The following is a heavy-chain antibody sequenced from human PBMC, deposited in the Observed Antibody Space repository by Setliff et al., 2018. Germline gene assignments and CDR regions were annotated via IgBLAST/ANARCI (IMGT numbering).Heavy chain of an antibody. CDR1: GGSISSSSYY. CDR3: ARVAAYSSSWYNYYYGMDV. Sequence: SETLSLTFTVSGGSISSSSYYWGRIRQPPGKGLEWIGSIYYSGSTYYNPSLKSRVTISVDTSKNQFSLKLSSVTAADTAVYYCARVAAYSSSWYNYYYGMDVWGQGTTVTVSS. V-gene: IGHV4-39*07. CDR2: IYYSGST. D-gene: IGHD6-13*01. J-gene: IGHJ6*02.